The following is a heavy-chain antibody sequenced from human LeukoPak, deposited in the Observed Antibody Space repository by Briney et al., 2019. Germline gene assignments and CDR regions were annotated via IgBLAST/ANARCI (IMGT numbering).Heavy chain of an antibody. CDR2: IHSSGST. J-gene: IGHJ4*02. CDR3: ARDNDFFDY. CDR1: GGPINTYY. Sequence: SETLSLTCSVSGGPINTYYWSCIRQPAGKGLEWIGRIHSSGSTHYNPSLKSRVTMSLDTSKNQFSLKLTSVTAADTAVYHCARDNDFFDYWGQGTLVTVSS. V-gene: IGHV4-4*07.